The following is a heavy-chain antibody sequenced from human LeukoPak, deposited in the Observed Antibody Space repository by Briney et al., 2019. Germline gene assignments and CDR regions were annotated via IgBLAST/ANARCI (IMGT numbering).Heavy chain of an antibody. CDR3: ARDLTYYYDSSGYYDPYYYYGMDV. D-gene: IGHD3-22*01. J-gene: IGHJ6*02. V-gene: IGHV3-21*01. CDR2: ISSSSSYT. Sequence: GGSLRLSCVASGFTFSSYSMNWVRQAPGKGLEWVSYISSSSSYTNYADSVKGRFTISRDNAKNSLYLQMNSLRAEDTAVYYCARDLTYYYDSSGYYDPYYYYGMDVWGQGTTVTVSS. CDR1: GFTFSSYS.